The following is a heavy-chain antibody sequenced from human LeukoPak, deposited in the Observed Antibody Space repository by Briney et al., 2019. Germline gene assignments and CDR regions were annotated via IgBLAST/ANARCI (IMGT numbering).Heavy chain of an antibody. CDR2: ISGSGGST. Sequence: GGSLRLSCAASGFTFSSYAMSWVRQAPGKGLEWVSAISGSGGSTYYADSVKGRFTISRDNSKNTLYLQMNSLRAEDTAVYYCAKAWGYSDWFGALFDYWGQGTLVTVSS. J-gene: IGHJ4*02. CDR1: GFTFSSYA. CDR3: AKAWGYSDWFGALFDY. V-gene: IGHV3-23*01. D-gene: IGHD3-9*01.